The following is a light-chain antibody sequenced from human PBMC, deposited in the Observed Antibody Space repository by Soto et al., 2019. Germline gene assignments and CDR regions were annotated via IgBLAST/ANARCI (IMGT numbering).Light chain of an antibody. CDR3: SSYTSENTYV. V-gene: IGLV2-18*02. Sequence: QSALTQPPSVSGSPGQSVTISCTGTSTDFVSYNRVSWYQQPPGTAPKLIIYEASNRPSGVPDRFSGSKSGNTASLTISGLQAADEAYYYCSSYTSENTYVFGTGTKVTV. CDR2: EAS. CDR1: STDFVSYNR. J-gene: IGLJ1*01.